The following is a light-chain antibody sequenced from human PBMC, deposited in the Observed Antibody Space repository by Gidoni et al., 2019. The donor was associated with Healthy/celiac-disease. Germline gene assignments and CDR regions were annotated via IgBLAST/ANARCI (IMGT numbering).Light chain of an antibody. Sequence: QSALTQPASASASPGQSITISCTGTSSDVGGYNYVSLYQQHPGKAPKLMIYDVSNRPSGVSNRFSGSKSGNTASLTISGLQAEDEADYYCSSYTSSSTLVVFGGGTTLTVL. J-gene: IGLJ2*01. CDR1: SSDVGGYNY. V-gene: IGLV2-14*01. CDR2: DVS. CDR3: SSYTSSSTLVV.